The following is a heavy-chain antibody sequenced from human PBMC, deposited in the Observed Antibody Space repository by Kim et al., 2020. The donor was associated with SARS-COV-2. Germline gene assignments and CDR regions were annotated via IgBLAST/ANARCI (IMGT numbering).Heavy chain of an antibody. CDR2: IWYDGSNK. CDR1: GFTFSSYG. V-gene: IGHV3-33*01. D-gene: IGHD3-10*01. CDR3: ARDPVLWFGGAWGDGMDV. Sequence: GGSLRLSCAASGFTFSSYGMHWVRQAPGKGLEWVAVIWYDGSNKYYADSVKGRFTISRDNSKNTLYLLMNSLRAEDTAVYYCARDPVLWFGGAWGDGMDVWGQGTTVTVSS. J-gene: IGHJ6*02.